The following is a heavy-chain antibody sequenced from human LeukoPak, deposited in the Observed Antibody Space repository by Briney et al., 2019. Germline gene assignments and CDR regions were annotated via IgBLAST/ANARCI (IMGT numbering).Heavy chain of an antibody. CDR3: ARGGTHDFWSGYYYFDY. J-gene: IGHJ4*02. D-gene: IGHD3-3*01. CDR2: INHSGST. CDR1: GGSISSYY. V-gene: IGHV4-34*01. Sequence: SETLSLTCTVSGGSISSYYWSWIRQPPGKGLEWIGEINHSGSTNYNPSLKSRVTISVDTSKNQLSLKLSSVTAADTAVYYCARGGTHDFWSGYYYFDYWGQGTLVTVSS.